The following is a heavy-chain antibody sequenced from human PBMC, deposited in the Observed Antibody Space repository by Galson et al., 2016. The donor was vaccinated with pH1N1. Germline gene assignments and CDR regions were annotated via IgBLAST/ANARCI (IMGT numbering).Heavy chain of an antibody. D-gene: IGHD5/OR15-5a*01. CDR1: GYTFTIYG. CDR3: ARALRPVSTPSEAFDI. V-gene: IGHV1-18*01. Sequence: SAKVSCKASGYTFTIYGISWVRQAPGQGLEWMGWISPYSGNTKYAQKVQGRVTMTTEKSTGTSYMELRSLTSDDTAVYFCARALRPVSTPSEAFDIWGQGTMVTVSS. CDR2: ISPYSGNT. J-gene: IGHJ3*02.